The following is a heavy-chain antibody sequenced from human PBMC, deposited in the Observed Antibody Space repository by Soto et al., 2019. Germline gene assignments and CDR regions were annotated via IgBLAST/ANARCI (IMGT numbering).Heavy chain of an antibody. CDR2: IDPSDSYT. CDR1: GYSFTSYW. Sequence: PGESLKISCKGSGYSFTSYWISWVRQMPGKGLEWMGRIDPSDSYTNYSPSFQGHVTISADKSISTAYLQWSSLKASDTAMYYCARHGKDNWNHYRWFDPWGQGTLVTVSS. CDR3: ARHGKDNWNHYRWFDP. D-gene: IGHD1-20*01. V-gene: IGHV5-10-1*01. J-gene: IGHJ5*02.